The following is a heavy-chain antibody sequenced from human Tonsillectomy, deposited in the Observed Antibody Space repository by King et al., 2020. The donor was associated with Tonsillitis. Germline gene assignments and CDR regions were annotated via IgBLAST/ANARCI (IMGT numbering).Heavy chain of an antibody. J-gene: IGHJ4*02. D-gene: IGHD1-1*01. V-gene: IGHV4-4*07. CDR3: AREGSTGDYFDY. CDR1: GGSISSYY. CDR2: IYSSGST. Sequence: QLQESGPGLVKPSETLSLTCTVSGGSISSYYWSWIRQPAGKGLEWIGRIYSSGSTNYNPPLKSRVIMSVDTSKNQFSLKLSSVTAADTAVYFCAREGSTGDYFDYWGQGTLVTVSS.